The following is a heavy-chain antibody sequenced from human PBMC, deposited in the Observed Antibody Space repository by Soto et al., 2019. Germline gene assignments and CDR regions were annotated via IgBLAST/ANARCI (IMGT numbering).Heavy chain of an antibody. CDR2: ISAYNGNT. CDR3: ARVGAYCTGSSCFDS. V-gene: IGHV1-18*01. Sequence: QVPLVQSEAEVKKPGASVKVSCKASGYTFTNYGVSWVRQAPGQGLEWMGWISAYNGNTDYAQKLQGRVTMTTDTSTNTAYVELRSLRSDDTAVYYCARVGAYCTGSSCFDSWGQGTLVTVSS. CDR1: GYTFTNYG. J-gene: IGHJ4*02. D-gene: IGHD2-8*02.